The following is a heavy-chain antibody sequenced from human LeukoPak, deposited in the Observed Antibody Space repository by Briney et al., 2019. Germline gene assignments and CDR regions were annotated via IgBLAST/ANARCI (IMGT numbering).Heavy chain of an antibody. Sequence: SETLSLTCTVSGGSISSSSYYWGWIRQPPGKGLEWIGSIYYSGSTYYNPSLKSRVTISVDTSKNQFSLKLSSVTAADTAVYYCARSPTNRFTEDYWGQGTLVTVSS. J-gene: IGHJ4*02. CDR3: ARSPTNRFTEDY. CDR2: IYYSGST. CDR1: GGSISSSSYY. D-gene: IGHD3-16*02. V-gene: IGHV4-39*07.